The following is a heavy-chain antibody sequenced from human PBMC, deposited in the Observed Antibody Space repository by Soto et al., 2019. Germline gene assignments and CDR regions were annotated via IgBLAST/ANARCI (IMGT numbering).Heavy chain of an antibody. CDR2: IWYAGSNK. Sequence: QVQLVESGGGVVQPGRSLRLSCAASGFTFSSYGMHWVRQAPGKGLEWVAVIWYAGSNKYYADSVKGRFNISRDNSKNTLYLQMNSLRAEDTAVYYCARDPYYDFWSGYLSRSQYYYYGMDVWGQGTTVTVSS. D-gene: IGHD3-3*01. V-gene: IGHV3-33*01. CDR3: ARDPYYDFWSGYLSRSQYYYYGMDV. CDR1: GFTFSSYG. J-gene: IGHJ6*02.